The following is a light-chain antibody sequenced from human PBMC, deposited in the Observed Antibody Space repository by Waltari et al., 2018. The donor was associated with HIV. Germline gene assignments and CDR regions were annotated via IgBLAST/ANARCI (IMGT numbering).Light chain of an antibody. V-gene: IGKV1-39*01. CDR3: QQSFDVPLV. CDR2: DAS. Sequence: DIQMTQSPSSLSASVGDRVTITCRASQSIGIFLNWYQQKQGKAPQLLIYDASTLQSGLPSRFSGSGSGTGFTLTITNLQPEDFATYFCQQSFDVPLVFGPGTKV. CDR1: QSIGIF. J-gene: IGKJ3*01.